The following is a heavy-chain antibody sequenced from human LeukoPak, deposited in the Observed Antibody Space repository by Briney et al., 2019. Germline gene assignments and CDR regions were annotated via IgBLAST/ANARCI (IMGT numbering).Heavy chain of an antibody. V-gene: IGHV3-66*04. Sequence: PGGSLRLSCAASVFTVSSNYMNWVRQAPGKGLEWVSGIYSSSSTYYADSVKGRFTISRDNAKNSLYLQMNSLRAEDTAVYYCARPLGYCSSTSCPPGYGMDVWGQGTTVTVSS. J-gene: IGHJ6*02. CDR1: VFTVSSNY. CDR2: IYSSSST. D-gene: IGHD2-2*01. CDR3: ARPLGYCSSTSCPPGYGMDV.